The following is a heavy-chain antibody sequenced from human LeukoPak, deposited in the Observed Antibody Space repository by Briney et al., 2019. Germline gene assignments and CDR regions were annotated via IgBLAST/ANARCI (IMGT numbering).Heavy chain of an antibody. CDR1: GFTFSSYG. CDR3: ARDGRGGGWSHNWFDP. V-gene: IGHV3-33*01. J-gene: IGHJ5*02. CDR2: IWFDGSNK. Sequence: GGSLRLSCAASGFTFSSYGMNWVRQAPGKGLEWVAVIWFDGSNKYYVDSVKGRFTISRDNSKNTLYLQMNSLRAEDTAVYYCARDGRGGGWSHNWFDPWGQGTLVTVSS. D-gene: IGHD6-19*01.